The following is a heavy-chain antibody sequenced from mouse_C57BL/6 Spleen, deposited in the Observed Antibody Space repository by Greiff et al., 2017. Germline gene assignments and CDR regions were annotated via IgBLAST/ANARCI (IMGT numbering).Heavy chain of an antibody. CDR1: GFNIKDYY. D-gene: IGHD2-5*01. J-gene: IGHJ4*01. Sequence: EVQLQQSGAELVKPGASVKLSCTASGFNIKDYYMHWVKQRTEQGLEWIGRIDPEDGETKYAPKFQGKATITADTSSNTAYLQRSSLTSEDTAVYYCASAYYSNLYAMDYWGQGTSVTVSS. V-gene: IGHV14-2*01. CDR3: ASAYYSNLYAMDY. CDR2: IDPEDGET.